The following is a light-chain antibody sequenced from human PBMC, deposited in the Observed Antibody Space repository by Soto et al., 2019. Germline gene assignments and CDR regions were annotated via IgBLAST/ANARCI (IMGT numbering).Light chain of an antibody. CDR1: QDIAGF. CDR3: QQAYSFPIT. V-gene: IGKV1D-12*01. CDR2: TAS. J-gene: IGKJ5*01. Sequence: DIRVTQSPSSVSASVGDRVTITCRASQDIAGFLAWYQHKPGRAPELLIRTASSLQSGVPSRFSGSGSGTDFTLTINSLQPEDSATYYCQQAYSFPITFGQGTRLEIK.